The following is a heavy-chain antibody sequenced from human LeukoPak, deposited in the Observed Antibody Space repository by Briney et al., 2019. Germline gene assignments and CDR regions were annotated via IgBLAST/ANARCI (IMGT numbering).Heavy chain of an antibody. J-gene: IGHJ4*02. CDR2: MNPNSGNT. D-gene: IGHD3-3*01. V-gene: IGHV1-8*03. CDR1: GYTFTSYD. CDR3: ARNALRFLEWLSPRFDY. Sequence: ASVKVSCKASGYTFTSYDINWVRQATGQGLEWMGWMNPNSGNTGYAQKFQGRVTITRNTSISTAYMELSSLGSEDTAVYYCARNALRFLEWLSPRFDYWGQGTLVTVSS.